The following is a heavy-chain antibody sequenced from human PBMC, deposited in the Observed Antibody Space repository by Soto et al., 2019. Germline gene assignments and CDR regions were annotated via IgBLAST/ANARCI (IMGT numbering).Heavy chain of an antibody. V-gene: IGHV3-33*06. D-gene: IGHD6-13*01. CDR1: GSIFRGYG. CDR2: IRYDGSNI. J-gene: IGHJ4*02. Sequence: GGSLRLSCAASGSIFRGYGMHWFRQAPGKGLEWVAVIRYDGSNINYADSVMGRFTISRDNSKNTLYLQMNSLRAEDTAVYYCAKEGPERAAAGTIDYWGQGTLVTVSS. CDR3: AKEGPERAAAGTIDY.